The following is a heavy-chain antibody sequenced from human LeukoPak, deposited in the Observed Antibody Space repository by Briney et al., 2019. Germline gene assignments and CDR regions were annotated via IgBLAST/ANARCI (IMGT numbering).Heavy chain of an antibody. Sequence: GGSLRLSCAASGFTFDAYAMAWVRQAPGKGLEWISAISGSGGSPYYADHLEGRFTISRDNSKNTLYLQMSNLTVDDAAIYYCAQGSRYVVGASYYLFSSWGQGTLVTVSS. CDR1: GFTFDAYA. J-gene: IGHJ4*02. D-gene: IGHD3-10*01. V-gene: IGHV3-23*01. CDR3: AQGSRYVVGASYYLFSS. CDR2: ISGSGGSP.